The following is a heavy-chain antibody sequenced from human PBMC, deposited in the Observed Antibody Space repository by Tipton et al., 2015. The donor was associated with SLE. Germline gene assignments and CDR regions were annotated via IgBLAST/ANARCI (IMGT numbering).Heavy chain of an antibody. CDR1: GGSIDSGGYY. CDR3: ARSRETAAHLGAFDI. V-gene: IGHV4-31*02. Sequence: TLSLTCTVSGGSIDSGGYYWNWIRQDPEKGLEWIGYIYDTGSTYYNPSLKSRVYISADKSNNQISLKLSSVTAADTALYYCARSRETAAHLGAFDIWGQGTRVTVFS. J-gene: IGHJ3*02. D-gene: IGHD6-13*01. CDR2: IYDTGST.